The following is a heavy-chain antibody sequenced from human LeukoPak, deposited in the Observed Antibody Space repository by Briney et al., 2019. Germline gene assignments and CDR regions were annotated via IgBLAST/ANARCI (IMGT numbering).Heavy chain of an antibody. J-gene: IGHJ4*02. CDR2: IWYDGSNK. CDR3: ARDGPAYGSGRPFDY. D-gene: IGHD3-10*01. V-gene: IGHV3-33*01. Sequence: GGSLRLSCAASGFTFSTYGMHWVRQAPGKGLEWVAVIWYDGSNKYYADSVKGRFTISRDNSKNTLYLQMNSLRAEDTAVYYCARDGPAYGSGRPFDYWGQGTLVTVSS. CDR1: GFTFSTYG.